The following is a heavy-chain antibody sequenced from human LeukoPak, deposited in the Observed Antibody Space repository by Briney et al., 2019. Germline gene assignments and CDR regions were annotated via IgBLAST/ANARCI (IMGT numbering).Heavy chain of an antibody. CDR2: ISTYNGNT. CDR3: ARASGSMVVAH. CDR1: GYTFTTYG. V-gene: IGHV1-18*01. D-gene: IGHD2-21*01. Sequence: ASVKVSCKASGYTFTTYGISWVRQAPGQGLEWMGWISTYNGNTNYAQKFQGRVTMTTDTSTTTAYMELRSLRSDGTAVYFCARASGSMVVAHWGQGTLVTVSS. J-gene: IGHJ4*02.